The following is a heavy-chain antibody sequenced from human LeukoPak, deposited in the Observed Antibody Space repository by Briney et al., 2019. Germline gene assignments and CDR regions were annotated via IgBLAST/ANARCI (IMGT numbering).Heavy chain of an antibody. CDR1: GYTFTGCY. CDR2: INPNSGGT. Sequence: ASVTVSCKASGYTFTGCYMHWVRQAPGQGLEWMGWINPNSGGTNYAQKFQGRVTMTRNTSISTAYMELSRLRSDDTAVYYCARVMAAAAGTIYYYYYMDVWGKGTTVTVSS. V-gene: IGHV1-2*02. J-gene: IGHJ6*03. CDR3: ARVMAAAAGTIYYYYYMDV. D-gene: IGHD6-13*01.